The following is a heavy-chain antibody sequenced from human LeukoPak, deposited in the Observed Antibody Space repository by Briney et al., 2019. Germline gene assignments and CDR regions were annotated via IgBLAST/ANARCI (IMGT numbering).Heavy chain of an antibody. CDR2: INPNTGGT. Sequence: ASVKVSCTASGYTLGGYYMHWVRQAPGQGLEWMGWINPNTGGTNYAQKFQGRVTMTTDTSTSTAYMELRSLRSDDTAVYYCAREEAMGDAFDIWGQGTMVTVSS. V-gene: IGHV1-2*02. CDR3: AREEAMGDAFDI. D-gene: IGHD5-24*01. J-gene: IGHJ3*02. CDR1: GYTLGGYY.